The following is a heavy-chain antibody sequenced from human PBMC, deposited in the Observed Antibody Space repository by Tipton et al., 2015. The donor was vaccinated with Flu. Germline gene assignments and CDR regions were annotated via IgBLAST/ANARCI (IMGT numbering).Heavy chain of an antibody. D-gene: IGHD2-8*02. V-gene: IGHV3-48*03. Sequence: GSLRLSCAASGFTFSSYEMNWVRQAPGKGLEWVSYISSSGSTIYYADSVKGRFTISRDNAKNTLFLQMNSLRGDDTAVYYCAKDAGYSTVWYPGHWGQGTLVTVS. CDR2: ISSSGSTI. CDR1: GFTFSSYE. CDR3: AKDAGYSTVWYPGH. J-gene: IGHJ4*02.